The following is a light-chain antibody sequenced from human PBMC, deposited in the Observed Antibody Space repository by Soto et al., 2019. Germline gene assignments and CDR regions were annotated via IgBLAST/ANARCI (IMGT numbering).Light chain of an antibody. CDR3: CSYAGRWV. V-gene: IGLV2-23*02. J-gene: IGLJ3*02. Sequence: SVLTQPASVSGSPGQSITISCTGTSSDVGSYNLVSWYQQHPGKAPKLMIYEVSKRPSGVSNRFSGSKSGNTASLTISGLQAEDEADYYCCSYAGRWVFGGGTKLTVL. CDR2: EVS. CDR1: SSDVGSYNL.